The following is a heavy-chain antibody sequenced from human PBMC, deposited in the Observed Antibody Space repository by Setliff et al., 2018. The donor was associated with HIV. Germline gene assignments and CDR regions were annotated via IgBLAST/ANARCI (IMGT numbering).Heavy chain of an antibody. CDR3: ARAYDVLTGYFDY. D-gene: IGHD3-9*01. CDR2: INPNSGGT. Sequence: ASVKVSCKASGYPFTGYYLHWVRQAPGQGLEWMGWINPNSGGTNYAQKLQDRVTMTTDTSTSTAYMELRSLISDDTAVYYCARAYDVLTGYFDYWGQGTLVTVSS. V-gene: IGHV1-2*02. J-gene: IGHJ4*02. CDR1: GYPFTGYY.